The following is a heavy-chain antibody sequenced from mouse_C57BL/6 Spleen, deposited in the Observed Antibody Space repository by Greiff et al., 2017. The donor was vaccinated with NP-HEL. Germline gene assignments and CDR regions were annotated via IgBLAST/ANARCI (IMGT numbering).Heavy chain of an antibody. CDR1: GYTFTSYW. D-gene: IGHD1-1*01. V-gene: IGHV1-64*01. CDR3: ARPYYGSSYVAMDY. J-gene: IGHJ4*01. CDR2: IHPNSGST. Sequence: VQLQQPGAELVKPGASVKLSCKASGYTFTSYWMPWVRQRPGQGLEWIGMIHPNSGSTNYNEKFKSKATLTVDKSSSTAYMQLSSLTSEDSAVYYCARPYYGSSYVAMDYWGQGTSVTVSS.